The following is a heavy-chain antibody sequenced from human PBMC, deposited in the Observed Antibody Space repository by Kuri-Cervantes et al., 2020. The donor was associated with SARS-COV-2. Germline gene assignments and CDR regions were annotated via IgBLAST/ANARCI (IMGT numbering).Heavy chain of an antibody. J-gene: IGHJ4*02. CDR2: IYHDGST. V-gene: IGHV4-39*01. CDR1: GDTISSYSGSFHY. CDR3: ASRGLTVVPT. Sequence: SETLSLTCTVSGDTISSYSGSFHYWPWIRQPPGKGLEWIGSIYHDGSTYSNPSLKGRVTISVETSKNQISLKLSSVTAADTAVYYCASRGLTVVPTWGQGILVTVSS. D-gene: IGHD2-2*01.